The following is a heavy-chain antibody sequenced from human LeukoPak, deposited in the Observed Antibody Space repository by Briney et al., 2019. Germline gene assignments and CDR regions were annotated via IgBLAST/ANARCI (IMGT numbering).Heavy chain of an antibody. V-gene: IGHV4-39*01. Sequence: PSETLSLTCSVSGGSISSSTSYWGWIRQPPGKGLEWIGTIYYSGSTYYNPSLKSRVTVSVDTSKNQFSLKLSSVTAADTAVYYCARLSLDGVDYWGQGTLVTVSS. J-gene: IGHJ4*02. D-gene: IGHD1-1*01. CDR2: IYYSGST. CDR3: ARLSLDGVDY. CDR1: GGSISSSTSY.